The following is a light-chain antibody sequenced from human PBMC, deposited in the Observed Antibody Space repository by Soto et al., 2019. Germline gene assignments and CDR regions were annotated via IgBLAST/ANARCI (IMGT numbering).Light chain of an antibody. J-gene: IGKJ2*01. CDR2: GAS. CDR3: QQYNNWPPA. Sequence: EIVMTQSPATLSVSPGERATLPCRASQSVSGNLAWYQQKPGQAPRLLIYGASTRATGIPARFSGSGSGTEFTLTISSLQSEDVAVYYCQQYNNWPPAFGQGTKLEIK. CDR1: QSVSGN. V-gene: IGKV3-15*01.